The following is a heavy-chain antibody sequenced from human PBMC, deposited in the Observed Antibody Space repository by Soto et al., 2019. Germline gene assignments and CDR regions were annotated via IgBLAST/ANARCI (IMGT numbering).Heavy chain of an antibody. D-gene: IGHD5-18*01. J-gene: IGHJ6*02. V-gene: IGHV5-10-1*01. CDR2: IDPSDSYT. Sequence: TGESLKISCKGSGYSFTSYWIDWVRQMPGKGLEWMGRIDPSDSYTNNSPSFQGHVTISADKSISTANLKWRSLKASDTAMYYCARTSMQSRGYSYGHGGMDVWGQGTTVTVSS. CDR3: ARTSMQSRGYSYGHGGMDV. CDR1: GYSFTSYW.